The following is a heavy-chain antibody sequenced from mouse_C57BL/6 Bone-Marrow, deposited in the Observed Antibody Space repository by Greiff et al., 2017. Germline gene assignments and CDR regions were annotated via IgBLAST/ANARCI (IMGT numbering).Heavy chain of an antibody. CDR3: ARRENSNYDLY. CDR1: GYTFTSYW. D-gene: IGHD2-4*01. CDR2: IDPSDSYT. J-gene: IGHJ2*01. V-gene: IGHV1-50*01. Sequence: QVQLQQPGAELVKPGASVKLSCKASGYTFTSYWMQWVKQRPGQGLEWIGEIDPSDSYTNYNQKFKGKATLTVDTSSSTAYMQLSSLTSEDSAVYYCARRENSNYDLYWGQGTTLTVSS.